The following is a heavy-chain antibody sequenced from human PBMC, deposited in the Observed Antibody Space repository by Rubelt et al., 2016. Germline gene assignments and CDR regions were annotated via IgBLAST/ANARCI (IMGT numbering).Heavy chain of an antibody. CDR2: IYYSGST. CDR1: GGSISSSSYY. Sequence: QLQLQESGPGLVKPSETLSLTCTVSGGSISSSSYYWGWIRQPPGKGLEWIGSIYYSGSTYYNPSLKSRVTISVDTSKNQFSLKLSSVTAADTAVYYCARDPRAGTTSFDYWGQGTRVTVSS. D-gene: IGHD1-7*01. J-gene: IGHJ4*02. CDR3: ARDPRAGTTSFDY. V-gene: IGHV4-39*07.